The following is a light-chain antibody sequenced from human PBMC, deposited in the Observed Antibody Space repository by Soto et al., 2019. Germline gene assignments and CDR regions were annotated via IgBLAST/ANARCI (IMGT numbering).Light chain of an antibody. CDR2: RNN. V-gene: IGLV1-47*01. CDR1: SSNIGSNY. Sequence: QSVLTQPPSASGTPGQRVTISCSGSSSNIGSNYVYWYQQLPGTAPKLLIYRNNQRPSGVPDRFSGSKSGTSACLAISGLRSEDEADYYCAAWDDSLSCWVFGGGTKLTVL. J-gene: IGLJ3*02. CDR3: AAWDDSLSCWV.